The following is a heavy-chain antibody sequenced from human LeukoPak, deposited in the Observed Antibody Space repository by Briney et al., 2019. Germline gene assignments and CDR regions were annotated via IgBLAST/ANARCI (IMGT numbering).Heavy chain of an antibody. D-gene: IGHD2-2*01. J-gene: IGHJ4*02. V-gene: IGHV4-59*01. CDR2: IYYSGRT. CDR1: GGSISSYY. CDR3: ARDVGEYCSSTNCYASHY. Sequence: SETLSLTCTVSGGSISSYYWSWIRQPPGKGLEWIGYIYYSGRTNYSPSLKSRVTISVDTSKNQFSLKLSSVTAADTAVYYCARDVGEYCSSTNCYASHYWGQGTLVTVSS.